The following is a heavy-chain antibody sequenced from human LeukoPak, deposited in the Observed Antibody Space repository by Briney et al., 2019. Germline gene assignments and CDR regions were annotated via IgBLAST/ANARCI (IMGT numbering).Heavy chain of an antibody. V-gene: IGHV3-11*06. CDR1: GFNFSDYY. D-gene: IGHD6-13*01. CDR2: ISSSSSYI. J-gene: IGHJ6*03. Sequence: GGSLRLSCAASGFNFSDYYMTWIRQAPGKGLQWVSSISSSSSYIYYADSVKGRFTISRDNAKNSLYLQMNSLRAEDTAVYYCARDLSYSSSWTTWYYYYYYMDVWGKGTTVTVSS. CDR3: ARDLSYSSSWTTWYYYYYYMDV.